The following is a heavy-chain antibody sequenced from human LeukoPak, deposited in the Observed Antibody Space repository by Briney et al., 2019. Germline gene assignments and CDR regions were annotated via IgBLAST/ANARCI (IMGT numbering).Heavy chain of an antibody. V-gene: IGHV4-38-2*02. D-gene: IGHD3-22*01. CDR3: ARAYYYDSRGYISDAFDI. CDR2: IYHSGST. J-gene: IGHJ3*02. Sequence: SETLSLTCTVSGYSISSGYYWGWIRQPPGKGLEWIGRIYHSGSTYYNPSLKSRVTISVDTSKNQFSLKLSSVTAADTAVYYCARAYYYDSRGYISDAFDIWGQGTMVTVSS. CDR1: GYSISSGYY.